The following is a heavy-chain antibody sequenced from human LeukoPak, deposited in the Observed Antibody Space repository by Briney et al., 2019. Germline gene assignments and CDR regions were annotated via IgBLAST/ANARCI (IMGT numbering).Heavy chain of an antibody. CDR2: IIPIFGIA. J-gene: IGHJ5*02. V-gene: IGHV1-69*04. CDR3: ARDRCSSTSCYRVNNWFDP. Sequence: GASVKVSCKASGGTFSSYAISWVRQAPGQGLEWMGRIIPIFGIANYAQKFQGRVTITADKSTCTAYMELSSLRSEDTAVYYCARDRCSSTSCYRVNNWFDPWGQGTLVTVSS. D-gene: IGHD2-2*01. CDR1: GGTFSSYA.